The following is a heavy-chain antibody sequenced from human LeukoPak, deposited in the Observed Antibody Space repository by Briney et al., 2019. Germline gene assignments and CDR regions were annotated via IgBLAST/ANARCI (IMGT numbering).Heavy chain of an antibody. Sequence: SETLSLTCTVSGGSISSYYWSWIRQPPGKGLEWIGYVYYSGSTNYNPSLKSRVTISVDTSKNQFSLKLSSVTAADTAVYYCASSTVYGSGSLFSDYWGQGTLVTVSS. CDR2: VYYSGST. CDR1: GGSISSYY. CDR3: ASSTVYGSGSLFSDY. J-gene: IGHJ4*02. D-gene: IGHD3-10*01. V-gene: IGHV4-59*08.